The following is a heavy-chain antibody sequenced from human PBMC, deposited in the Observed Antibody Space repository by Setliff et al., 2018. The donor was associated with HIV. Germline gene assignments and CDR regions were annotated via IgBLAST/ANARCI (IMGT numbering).Heavy chain of an antibody. CDR3: ARGSGYTRSWVPGGS. Sequence: ASVKVSCKACGNTLTGYYINWVRQAPGQGLEWMGWINPNSGGTNYAQKFQGRVTMTRDTSISTAYMELSRVKSDDTAVYYCARGSGYTRSWVPGGSWGQGTMVTVSS. D-gene: IGHD6-13*01. J-gene: IGHJ3*01. CDR1: GNTLTGYY. V-gene: IGHV1-2*02. CDR2: INPNSGGT.